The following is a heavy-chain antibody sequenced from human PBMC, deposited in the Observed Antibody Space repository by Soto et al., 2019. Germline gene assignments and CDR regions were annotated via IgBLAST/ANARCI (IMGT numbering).Heavy chain of an antibody. D-gene: IGHD3-16*01. CDR3: AREGVRGMDV. Sequence: QVQLVQSGAEVKKPGASVKVSCKASGYTFTSYDINWVRQATGQGLEWMGWMNNNSGNTGYAQKLQGIVTMTRNTTRSAAEMRLRSLSSEETAAQECAREGVRGMDVWGQGTRVTVSS. CDR2: MNNNSGNT. V-gene: IGHV1-8*01. CDR1: GYTFTSYD. J-gene: IGHJ6*02.